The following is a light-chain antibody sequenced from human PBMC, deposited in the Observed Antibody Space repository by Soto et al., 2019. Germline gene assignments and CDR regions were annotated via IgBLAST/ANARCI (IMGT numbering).Light chain of an antibody. V-gene: IGKV3-20*01. CDR3: QQYHSLPTT. Sequence: EIVLTQSPGTLSLSPGERATRSCRASQSVTSNYFAWYPQKPGQPPRLLIYGASNRATGIPDRFSRSGSGTDCTLTISRLEPEDFTVYYCQQYHSLPTTFGPGTKVDI. CDR1: QSVTSNY. CDR2: GAS. J-gene: IGKJ3*01.